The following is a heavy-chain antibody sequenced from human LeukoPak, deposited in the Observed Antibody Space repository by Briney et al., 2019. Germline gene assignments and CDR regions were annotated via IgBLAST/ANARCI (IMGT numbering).Heavy chain of an antibody. D-gene: IGHD3-10*01. CDR2: ISWNSGSR. J-gene: IGHJ3*02. Sequence: PGGSLRLSCAASGFTFADSAMHWVRQAPGKGLEWVSGISWNSGSRAHADSVKGRFTISRDNAKNSLYLHMNSLTAEDTAMYYCARDWVAGVPFDAFDIWGQGTMVSVSS. CDR1: GFTFADSA. CDR3: ARDWVAGVPFDAFDI. V-gene: IGHV3-9*01.